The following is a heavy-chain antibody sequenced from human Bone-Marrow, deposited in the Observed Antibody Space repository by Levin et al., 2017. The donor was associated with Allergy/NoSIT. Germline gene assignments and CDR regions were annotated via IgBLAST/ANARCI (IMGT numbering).Heavy chain of an antibody. CDR3: VRDLAGADGY. CDR2: INEDGSTT. CDR1: GFTFSSYW. V-gene: IGHV3-74*01. D-gene: IGHD6-19*01. J-gene: IGHJ4*02. Sequence: GGSLRLSCAASGFTFSSYWMHWVHQAPGKGLMWVSRINEDGSTTNYADSVKGRFTISRDNAKNTLYLQMNSLRAEDTALYFCVRDLAGADGYWGQGTLVSASS.